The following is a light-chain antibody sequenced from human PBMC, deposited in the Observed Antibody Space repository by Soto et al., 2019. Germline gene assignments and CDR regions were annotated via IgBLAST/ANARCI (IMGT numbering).Light chain of an antibody. Sequence: DIQMTQSPSILSASVGDRVTITCRASQSVSSWLAWYQHRPGKAPKILIYKASTLESGVPSRVSGSGSGTDFTLTISSLQPDDVATYFCQQYDNFPYTFGQGTKVDIK. CDR1: QSVSSW. CDR3: QQYDNFPYT. J-gene: IGKJ2*01. CDR2: KAS. V-gene: IGKV1-5*03.